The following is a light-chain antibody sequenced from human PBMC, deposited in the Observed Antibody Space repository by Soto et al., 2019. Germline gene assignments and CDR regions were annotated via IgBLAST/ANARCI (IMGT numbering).Light chain of an antibody. CDR3: QQYGNSPLT. CDR1: QSVSSSY. J-gene: IGKJ1*01. V-gene: IGKV3-20*01. Sequence: EIVLTQSPGTLSLSPGERATLSCRASQSVSSSYLAWYQQKPGQAPRLLIYGASSRATGIPDRFSGSGSGTDFTLTFSRLEPEDFAVYYCQQYGNSPLTFGQGTKVEI. CDR2: GAS.